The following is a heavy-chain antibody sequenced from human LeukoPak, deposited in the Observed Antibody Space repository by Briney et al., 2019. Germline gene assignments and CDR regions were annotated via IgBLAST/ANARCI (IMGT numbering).Heavy chain of an antibody. CDR3: ARGAFYSSFNWFDP. D-gene: IGHD6-13*01. CDR1: GDTFTSYD. Sequence: ASVKVSCKASGDTFTSYDINWVRQATGPGLEWMGWMNPNSGNTGYAQKFQGRVTITRNTSISTAYMELSSLRSEDTAVYYCARGAFYSSFNWFDPWGQGTLVTVSS. V-gene: IGHV1-8*03. CDR2: MNPNSGNT. J-gene: IGHJ5*02.